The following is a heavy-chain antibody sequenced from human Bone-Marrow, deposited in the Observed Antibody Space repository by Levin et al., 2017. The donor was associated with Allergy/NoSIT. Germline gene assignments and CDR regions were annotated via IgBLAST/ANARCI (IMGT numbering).Heavy chain of an antibody. D-gene: IGHD4-17*01. CDR1: GFRFSSFE. CDR2: IGPGGSPI. V-gene: IGHV3-48*03. Sequence: GGSLRLSCAASGFRFSSFEMNWVRQAPGKGLEWVSYIGPGGSPIYYADSVKGRFTISRDNAKNSLYLQMNSLRAEDTAFYYCARDGDDYGDYRMGFDFWGQGSLVTVSS. CDR3: ARDGDDYGDYRMGFDF. J-gene: IGHJ4*02.